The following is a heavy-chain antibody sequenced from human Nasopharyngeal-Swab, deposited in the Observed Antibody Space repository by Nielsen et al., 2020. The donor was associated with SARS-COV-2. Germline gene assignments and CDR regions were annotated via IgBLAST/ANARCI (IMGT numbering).Heavy chain of an antibody. V-gene: IGHV3-23*01. CDR1: GFTFSSYW. D-gene: IGHD5-18*01. CDR2: VDYDGVRT. CDR3: ATWMTAHFDY. J-gene: IGHJ4*02. Sequence: GGSLRLSCAPSGFTFSSYWMSWVRQAPGQGLEWVSTVDYDGVRTHYADSVEGRFIISRDNSRNTAYLQIKSLRVEDAAVYYCATWMTAHFDYWGQGTLVT.